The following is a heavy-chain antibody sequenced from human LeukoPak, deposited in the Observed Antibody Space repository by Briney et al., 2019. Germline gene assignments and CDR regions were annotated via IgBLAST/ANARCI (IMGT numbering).Heavy chain of an antibody. D-gene: IGHD3-10*01. J-gene: IGHJ4*02. CDR1: GGSISSGGYY. CDR2: IYYSGST. V-gene: IGHV4-31*03. CDR3: ARRKRVPGGFGSPTPGDY. Sequence: ASETLSLTCTVSGGSISSGGYYWSWIRQHPGKGLEWIGYIYYSGSTYYNPSLKSRVTISVDTSKNQFSLKLSSVTAADTAVYYCARRKRVPGGFGSPTPGDYWGQGTLVTVSS.